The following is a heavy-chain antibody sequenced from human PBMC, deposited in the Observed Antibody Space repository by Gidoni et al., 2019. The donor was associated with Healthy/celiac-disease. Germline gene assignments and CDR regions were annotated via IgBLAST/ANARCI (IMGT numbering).Heavy chain of an antibody. CDR2: ISYDGSNK. D-gene: IGHD3-3*01. V-gene: IGHV3-30-3*01. J-gene: IGHJ6*02. CDR3: ARGDFWSGYQLKYDYYYYYGMDV. CDR1: GFPFSSYA. Sequence: QVQLVESGGGVVQPGRSLRLSCAASGFPFSSYAMHWVRQAPGKGLGWVAVISYDGSNKYYADSVKGRFTISRDNSKNTLYLQMNSLRAEDTAVYYCARGDFWSGYQLKYDYYYYYGMDVWGQGTTVTVSS.